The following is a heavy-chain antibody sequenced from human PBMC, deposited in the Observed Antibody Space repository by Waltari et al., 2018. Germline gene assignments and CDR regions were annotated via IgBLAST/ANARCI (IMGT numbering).Heavy chain of an antibody. V-gene: IGHV3-30-3*01. CDR2: ISYEGSNK. CDR1: GFTFSSYA. J-gene: IGHJ4*02. CDR3: ARALRLWFGELPLRGPSDY. D-gene: IGHD3-10*01. Sequence: QVQLVESGGGVVQPGRSLRLSCAASGFTFSSYAMHWVRQAPGKGREWVAVISYEGSNKYYADSVKGRFTISRDNSKNTLYLQMNSLRAEDTAVYYCARALRLWFGELPLRGPSDYWGQGTLVTVSS.